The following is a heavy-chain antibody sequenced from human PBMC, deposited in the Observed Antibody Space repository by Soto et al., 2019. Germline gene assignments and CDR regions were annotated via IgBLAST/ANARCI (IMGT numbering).Heavy chain of an antibody. J-gene: IGHJ4*02. V-gene: IGHV3-15*07. CDR3: TTDPLYSGYVPPYSFDY. CDR1: GFTFSNAW. CDR2: IKSKTDGGAT. D-gene: IGHD5-12*01. Sequence: EVQLVESGGGLVKPGGSLRLSCAASGFTFSNAWMNWVRQAPGKGLEWVGRIKSKTDGGATDYAAPVKGRFTISRDDSKNTLNLQMNSLKTEDTAVYYCTTDPLYSGYVPPYSFDYWGQGTLVTVSS.